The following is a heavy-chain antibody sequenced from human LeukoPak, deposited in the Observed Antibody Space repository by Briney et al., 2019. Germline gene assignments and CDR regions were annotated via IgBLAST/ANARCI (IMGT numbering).Heavy chain of an antibody. J-gene: IGHJ4*02. V-gene: IGHV3-7*01. CDR1: GFTFSSYW. CDR3: ARDGAFCSSTRCYGNDY. Sequence: PGGSLRLSCAASGFTFSSYWMSWVRQAPGKGLECVANINQEGSEKSYVDSVRGRFTISRDNAKNSVYLQMNSLRVEDTAVYYCARDGAFCSSTRCYGNDYWGQGTLVTVSS. CDR2: INQEGSEK. D-gene: IGHD2-2*01.